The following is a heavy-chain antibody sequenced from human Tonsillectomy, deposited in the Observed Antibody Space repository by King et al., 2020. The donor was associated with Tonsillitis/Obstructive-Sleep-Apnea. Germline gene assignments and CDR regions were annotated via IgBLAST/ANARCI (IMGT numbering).Heavy chain of an antibody. D-gene: IGHD2-2*01. CDR3: VKDHFHCPSTACHPHYMDV. J-gene: IGHJ6*03. V-gene: IGHV1-2*06. CDR2: INPNTGAT. Sequence: VQMVQSGTEVKKPGASVKVSCKASGYTFTAYSLHWLRQAPGQGLEWMGRINPNTGATNSAQKFQGRVTMTRDTSISTAYMELGSLRSDDTAVYYCVKDHFHCPSTACHPHYMDVWGKGTTVTVSS. CDR1: GYTFTAYS.